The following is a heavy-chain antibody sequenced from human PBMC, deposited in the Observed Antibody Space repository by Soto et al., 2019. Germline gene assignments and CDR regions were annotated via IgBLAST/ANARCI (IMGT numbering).Heavy chain of an antibody. CDR1: GFTITSSA. CDR3: ASRGVYYFDH. D-gene: IGHD2-8*02. Sequence: GGSLRLSCAASGFTITSSAMSWVRQAPGKGLEWVSTINSGSNTYYADSVKGRFTISRDNSKNTLYLEMNSLRAEDTAVYYCASRGVYYFDHWGQGSLVTVSS. J-gene: IGHJ4*02. V-gene: IGHV3-23*01. CDR2: INSGSNT.